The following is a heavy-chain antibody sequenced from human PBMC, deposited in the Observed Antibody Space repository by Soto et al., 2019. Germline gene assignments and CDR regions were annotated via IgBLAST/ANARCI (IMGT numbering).Heavy chain of an antibody. CDR3: ARDLSSMAGYSGFDH. D-gene: IGHD2-21*01. V-gene: IGHV3-30-3*01. J-gene: IGHJ4*02. CDR1: GFTFSIYA. Sequence: QVELVESGGAVVQPGRSLRLSCAASGFTFSIYAIHWVRQAPGKGLEWVAVVSYNGDNQYYADSVKGRFTISRDNSKNTLYLQMNGLGTEDTAIYYCARDLSSMAGYSGFDHWGRGTLVTVSS. CDR2: VSYNGDNQ.